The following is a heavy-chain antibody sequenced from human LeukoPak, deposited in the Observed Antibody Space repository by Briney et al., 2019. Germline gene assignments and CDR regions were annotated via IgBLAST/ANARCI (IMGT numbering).Heavy chain of an antibody. CDR2: ISAYNGNT. Sequence: GASVKVSCKASGYAFTSYGISWVRQAPGQGLEWMGWISAYNGNTNCAQKLQGRVTMTTDTPTSTAYMELRSLRSDDTAVYYCARDVLGYCSSTSCYGTRGSSDYWGQGTLVTVSS. CDR1: GYAFTSYG. V-gene: IGHV1-18*01. D-gene: IGHD2-2*01. CDR3: ARDVLGYCSSTSCYGTRGSSDY. J-gene: IGHJ4*02.